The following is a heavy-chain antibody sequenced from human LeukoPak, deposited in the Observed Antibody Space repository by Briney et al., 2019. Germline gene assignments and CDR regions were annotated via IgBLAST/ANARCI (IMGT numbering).Heavy chain of an antibody. CDR1: VFSFYNAW. V-gene: IGHV3-15*07. D-gene: IGHD3-22*01. Sequence: GGSLRLSCATSVFSFYNAWMNWVRQAPGKGLEWVGRIRSNSDGGAIDYAAPVKGRFTLSRDDSKDTLYLQMNSLQTEDTAVYYCATDFYDSTWGQGTLVTVSS. CDR3: ATDFYDST. CDR2: IRSNSDGGAI. J-gene: IGHJ5*02.